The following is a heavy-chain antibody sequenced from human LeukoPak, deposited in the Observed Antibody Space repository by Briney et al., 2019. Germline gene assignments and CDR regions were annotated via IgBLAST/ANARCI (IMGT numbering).Heavy chain of an antibody. D-gene: IGHD3-10*01. CDR2: IYYSGYT. CDR1: GGSISSYY. J-gene: IGHJ6*03. V-gene: IGHV4-59*01. Sequence: NTSETLSLTCTVSGGSISSYYWSWIRQPPGKGLEWIGYIYYSGYTNYNPSLKSRVTISVDTSKNQFSLKLSSVTAADTALYYCARTTMVRGTYYMDVWGKGTTVTISS. CDR3: ARTTMVRGTYYMDV.